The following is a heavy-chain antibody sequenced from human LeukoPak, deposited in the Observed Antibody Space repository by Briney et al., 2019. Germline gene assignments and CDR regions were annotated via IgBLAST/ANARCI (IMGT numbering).Heavy chain of an antibody. J-gene: IGHJ1*01. Sequence: GGSLRLSCTVSGFTLSSYEMSWIRQAPGKGLEWVPSIDYGGGSGHYADSVKGRFTISRDNSNNTLFLHLNSLRGEDTAVYYCTRNSGWYGLSWGQGTLVTVSS. CDR2: IDYGGGSG. V-gene: IGHV3-23*01. D-gene: IGHD6-19*01. CDR3: TRNSGWYGLS. CDR1: GFTLSSYE.